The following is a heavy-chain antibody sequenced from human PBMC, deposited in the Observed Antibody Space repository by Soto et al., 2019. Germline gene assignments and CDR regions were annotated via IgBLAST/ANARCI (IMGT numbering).Heavy chain of an antibody. V-gene: IGHV1-2*04. Sequence: EASVKVSCKASGYTFTSYDINWVRQAPGQGLEWMGWINPNSGGTNYAQKFQGWVTMTRDTSISTAYMELSRLRSDDTAVYCCARYYDILTGPSGYGMDVWGQGTTVTVSS. CDR2: INPNSGGT. CDR1: GYTFTSYD. D-gene: IGHD3-9*01. J-gene: IGHJ6*02. CDR3: ARYYDILTGPSGYGMDV.